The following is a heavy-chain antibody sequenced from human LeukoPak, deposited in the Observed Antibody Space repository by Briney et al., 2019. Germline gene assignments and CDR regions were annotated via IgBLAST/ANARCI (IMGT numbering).Heavy chain of an antibody. CDR3: ARQGKDGYRVVDY. CDR2: IWPDDSDK. J-gene: IGHJ4*02. CDR1: GYSFTSSW. V-gene: IGHV5-51*01. Sequence: GESLKISCKGSGYSFTSSWIGWVRQVPGKGPEWMGIIWPDDSDKRYSPSFQGQVTISADKSISTAYLQWSSLKASDTAMYYCARQGKDGYRVVDYWGQGTLVTVSS. D-gene: IGHD5-24*01.